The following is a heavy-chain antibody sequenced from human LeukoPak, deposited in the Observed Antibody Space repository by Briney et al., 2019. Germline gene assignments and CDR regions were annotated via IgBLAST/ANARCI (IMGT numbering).Heavy chain of an antibody. D-gene: IGHD3-16*01. V-gene: IGHV4-59*01. Sequence: SETLSLTCTVSGGSISSYYWSWIRQPPGKGLEWIGYIYYSGSTNYNPSLKSRVTISADTSKNQFSLKLNSLTAADTAVYYCTRGAGWLIDYWGQGILVTVSS. J-gene: IGHJ4*02. CDR2: IYYSGST. CDR1: GGSISSYY. CDR3: TRGAGWLIDY.